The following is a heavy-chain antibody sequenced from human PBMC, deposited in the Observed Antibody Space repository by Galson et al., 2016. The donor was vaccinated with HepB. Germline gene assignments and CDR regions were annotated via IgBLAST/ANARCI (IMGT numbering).Heavy chain of an antibody. CDR2: ISSSSSSI. Sequence: LRLSCAASGFTFSSYTMNWVRQAPGKGLEWVSYISSSSSSIYYADSVKGRFTISRDNAKNSLYLQMDSLRDEDTAVYYCATQYCSGGSCYSAAPGYWYFDLWGRGTLVTVSS. J-gene: IGHJ2*01. V-gene: IGHV3-48*02. D-gene: IGHD2-15*01. CDR3: ATQYCSGGSCYSAAPGYWYFDL. CDR1: GFTFSSYT.